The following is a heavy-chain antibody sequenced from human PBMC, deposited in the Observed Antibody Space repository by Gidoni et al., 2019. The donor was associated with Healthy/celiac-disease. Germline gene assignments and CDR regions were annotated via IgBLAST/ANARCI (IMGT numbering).Heavy chain of an antibody. CDR3: ASIRRVYCGGDCYSAYYYGMDV. CDR1: GGSISSSSYY. Sequence: QLQLQESGPGLVKPSETLSLTCTVSGGSISSSSYYWGWIRQPPGKGLEWIGSIYYSGSTYYNTSLKSRVTISVDTSKNQFSLKLSSVTAADTAVYYCASIRRVYCGGDCYSAYYYGMDVWGQGTTVTVSS. J-gene: IGHJ6*02. D-gene: IGHD2-21*02. CDR2: IYYSGST. V-gene: IGHV4-39*01.